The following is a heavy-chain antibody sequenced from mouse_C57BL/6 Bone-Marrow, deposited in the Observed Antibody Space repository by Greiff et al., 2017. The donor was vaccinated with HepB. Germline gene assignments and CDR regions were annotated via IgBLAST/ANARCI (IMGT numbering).Heavy chain of an antibody. CDR1: GYTFTNYW. CDR2: IYPGGGYT. V-gene: IGHV1-63*01. J-gene: IGHJ2*01. Sequence: QVQLQQSGAELVRPGTSVKMSCKASGYTFTNYWIGWAKQRPGHGLEWIGDIYPGGGYTNYNEKLKGKATLTADKSSSTAYMQFSSLTSEDSAIYYCARSRDPPFDYWGHGTTLTVSS. CDR3: ARSRDPPFDY.